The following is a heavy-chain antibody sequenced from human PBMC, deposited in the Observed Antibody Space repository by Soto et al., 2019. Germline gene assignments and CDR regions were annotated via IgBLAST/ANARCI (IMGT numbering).Heavy chain of an antibody. D-gene: IGHD1-26*01. J-gene: IGHJ3*01. Sequence: EVQLVESGGGLVKPGGSLRPSCVASGFNFNTYTIHWVRQTPGKGLEWVSSISSSSSNIFYADSVKGRFTISRDNAKKSLYLQMNSLRAADTAVYYCARGAWDSGDALDVWGQGTMVTVS. V-gene: IGHV3-21*02. CDR2: ISSSSSNI. CDR3: ARGAWDSGDALDV. CDR1: GFNFNTYT.